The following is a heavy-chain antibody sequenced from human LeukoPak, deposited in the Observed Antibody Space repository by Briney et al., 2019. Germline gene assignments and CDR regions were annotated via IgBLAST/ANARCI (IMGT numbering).Heavy chain of an antibody. D-gene: IGHD2-2*01. J-gene: IGHJ4*02. Sequence: GGSLRLSCAASGFTFSSYAMHWVRQAPGKGLEWVAVISYDGSNKYYADSVKGRFTISRDNSKNTLYLQMNSLRAEDTAVYYCAKCTETFSIVAVPAARAPFDYWGQGTLVTVSS. CDR3: AKCTETFSIVAVPAARAPFDY. CDR2: ISYDGSNK. CDR1: GFTFSSYA. V-gene: IGHV3-30-3*02.